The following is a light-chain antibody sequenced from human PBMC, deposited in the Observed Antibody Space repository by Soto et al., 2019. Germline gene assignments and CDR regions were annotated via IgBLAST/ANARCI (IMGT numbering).Light chain of an antibody. CDR1: SGSIASNY. V-gene: IGLV6-57*04. CDR3: QSYDSL. J-gene: IGLJ2*01. Sequence: NFMLTQPHSVSESPGKTVTISCTRSSGSIASNYVQWYQQRPGSAPTTVIYEDNQRPSGVPDRFSGSIDSSSNSASLTISGLKTEDEADYYCQSYDSLFGGGTKVTVL. CDR2: EDN.